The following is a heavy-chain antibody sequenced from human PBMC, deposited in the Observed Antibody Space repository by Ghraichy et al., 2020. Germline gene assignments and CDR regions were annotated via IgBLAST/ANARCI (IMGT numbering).Heavy chain of an antibody. Sequence: SETLSLTCSVSGGSISSYYWNWIRQSPGKRLEWIGYVYYTGSINYNPSLKSRVTISVDTSKSQFSLKLSSVTAADTAVYFCARDLSRFSYGYFDYWGQGILVTVSS. CDR2: VYYTGSI. J-gene: IGHJ4*02. CDR3: ARDLSRFSYGYFDY. V-gene: IGHV4-59*01. D-gene: IGHD3-16*01. CDR1: GGSISSYY.